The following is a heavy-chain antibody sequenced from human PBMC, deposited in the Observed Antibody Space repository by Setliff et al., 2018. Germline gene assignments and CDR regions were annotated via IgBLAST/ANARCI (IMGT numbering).Heavy chain of an antibody. CDR3: ARQSGSGGSPYFDF. D-gene: IGHD3-10*01. J-gene: IGHJ4*02. CDR1: GHSIDSDSY. CDR2: LYRTANT. V-gene: IGHV4-38-2*01. Sequence: SETLSLTCAVSGHSIDSDSYWGWIRQSPGKGLEWIGSLYRTANTYYNPAVRSRVTISPDTSKNQFSLKLTSVTAADTAVYYCARQSGSGGSPYFDFWGQGTLVTV.